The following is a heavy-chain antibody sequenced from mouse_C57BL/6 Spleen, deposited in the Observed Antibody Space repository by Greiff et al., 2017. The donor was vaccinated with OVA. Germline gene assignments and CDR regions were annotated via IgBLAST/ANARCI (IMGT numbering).Heavy chain of an antibody. CDR1: GYAFSSYW. J-gene: IGHJ4*01. Sequence: QVQLQQSGAELVKPGASVKISCKASGYAFSSYWMNWVKQRPGKGLEWIGQIYPGDGDTNYNGKFKGKATLTADKSSSTAYMQLSSLTSEDSAVYFCARDYGSSYEGGAMDYWGQGTSVTVSS. D-gene: IGHD1-1*01. CDR3: ARDYGSSYEGGAMDY. CDR2: IYPGDGDT. V-gene: IGHV1-80*01.